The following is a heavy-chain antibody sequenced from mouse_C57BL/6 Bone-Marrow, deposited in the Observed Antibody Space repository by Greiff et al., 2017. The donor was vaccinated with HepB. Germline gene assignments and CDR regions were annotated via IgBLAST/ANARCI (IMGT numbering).Heavy chain of an antibody. Sequence: LQESGAELARPGASVKLSCKASGYTFTSYGISWVKQRTGQGLEWIGEIYPRSGNTYYNEKFKGKATLTADKSSSTAYMELRSLTSEDSAVYFCARSPLRTVDYAMDYWGQGTSVTVSS. CDR2: IYPRSGNT. CDR3: ARSPLRTVDYAMDY. D-gene: IGHD1-1*01. J-gene: IGHJ4*01. CDR1: GYTFTSYG. V-gene: IGHV1-81*01.